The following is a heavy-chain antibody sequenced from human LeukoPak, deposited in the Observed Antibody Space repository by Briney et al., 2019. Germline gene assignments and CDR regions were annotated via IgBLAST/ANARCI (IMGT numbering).Heavy chain of an antibody. Sequence: PSETLSLTCTVSGYSISSGYHWGLIRQPPGKGLEWIASIYHSGTTYYNPSLKSRVTISVDMSKNQFSLKLSSVTAADTAVYYCARNSYGDYLDYWGQGTLVTVSS. J-gene: IGHJ4*02. V-gene: IGHV4-38-2*02. D-gene: IGHD4-17*01. CDR1: GYSISSGYH. CDR2: IYHSGTT. CDR3: ARNSYGDYLDY.